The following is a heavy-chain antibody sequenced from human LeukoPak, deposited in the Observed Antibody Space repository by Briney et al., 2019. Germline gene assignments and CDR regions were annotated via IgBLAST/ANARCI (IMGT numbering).Heavy chain of an antibody. Sequence: ASLKVSCKASRDTPTRFHLHWVPQAPGQEVQVMRRINTSGGSTTYAQKFKGRVTMPRDTSTSTVYMELSSLRSEDTAVYYCAKLAAAGTANYYFDYWGQGTLVTVSS. V-gene: IGHV1-46*01. J-gene: IGHJ4*02. CDR1: RDTPTRFH. D-gene: IGHD6-13*01. CDR2: INTSGGST. CDR3: AKLAAAGTANYYFDY.